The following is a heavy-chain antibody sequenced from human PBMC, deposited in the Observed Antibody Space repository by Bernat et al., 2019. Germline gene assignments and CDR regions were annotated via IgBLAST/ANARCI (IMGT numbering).Heavy chain of an antibody. CDR1: GFTFSSYA. Sequence: QVQLVESGGGVVQPGRSLRLSCAASGFTFSSYAMHWVRQAPGQGLEWVAVISNDGSNKYYADSVKGRFTISRDNSKNTQYLQMNSLRAEDTAVYYCASMVVDFDYWGQGTLVTVSS. V-gene: IGHV3-30-3*01. D-gene: IGHD2-15*01. CDR3: ASMVVDFDY. J-gene: IGHJ4*02. CDR2: ISNDGSNK.